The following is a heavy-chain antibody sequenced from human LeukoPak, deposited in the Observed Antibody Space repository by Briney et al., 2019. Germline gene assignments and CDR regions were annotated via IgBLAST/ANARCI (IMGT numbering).Heavy chain of an antibody. Sequence: SETLSLTCTVSRGSISSGNYYWSWIRQPAGKGLEWIGRFHTRGSTNYNPSLKSRVIISVDTSKNQFSLKLSSVTAADTAVYYCARVAVSWQRLATFDYWGQGTLVTVSS. CDR1: RGSISSGNYY. V-gene: IGHV4-61*02. CDR3: ARVAVSWQRLATFDY. J-gene: IGHJ4*02. CDR2: FHTRGST. D-gene: IGHD5-12*01.